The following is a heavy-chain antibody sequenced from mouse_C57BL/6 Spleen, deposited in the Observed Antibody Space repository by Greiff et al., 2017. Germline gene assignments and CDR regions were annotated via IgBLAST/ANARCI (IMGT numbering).Heavy chain of an antibody. D-gene: IGHD1-1*01. CDR1: GYSITSGYY. CDR2: ISYDGSN. Sequence: EVQLQQSGPGLVKPSQSLSLTCSVTGYSITSGYYWNWIRQFPGNKLEWMGYISYDGSNNYNPSLKNRISITRDTSKNQFFLKLNSVTTEDTATYYCAREGTTVVAPDYWGQGTTLTVSS. CDR3: AREGTTVVAPDY. J-gene: IGHJ2*01. V-gene: IGHV3-6*01.